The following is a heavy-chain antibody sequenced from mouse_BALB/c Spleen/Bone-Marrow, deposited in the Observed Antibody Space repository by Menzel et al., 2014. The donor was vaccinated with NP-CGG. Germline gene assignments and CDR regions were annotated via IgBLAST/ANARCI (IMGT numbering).Heavy chain of an antibody. D-gene: IGHD3-3*01. J-gene: IGHJ2*01. Sequence: QVQLQQSGSVLVRPGASVKLSCKASGYTFTSSWMHWAKRRPGQGLEWIGEIHPNSGNTNHNEKFKGKATLTVDTSSSTAYVDLSSLTSEDSAVYYCAGQGFDYWGQVTTLTVSS. CDR2: IHPNSGNT. CDR1: GYTFTSSW. CDR3: AGQGFDY. V-gene: IGHV1S130*01.